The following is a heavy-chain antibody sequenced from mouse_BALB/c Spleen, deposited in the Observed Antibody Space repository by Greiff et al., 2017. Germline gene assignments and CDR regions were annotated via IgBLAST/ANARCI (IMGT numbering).Heavy chain of an antibody. CDR2: INPSTGYT. D-gene: IGHD2-12*01. Sequence: VKLMESGAELAKPGASVKMSCKASGYTFTSYWMHWVKQRPGQGLEWIGYINPSTGYTEYNQKFKDKATLTADKSSSTAYMQLSSLTSEDSAVYYCARSELLDYWGQGTTLTVSS. CDR1: GYTFTSYW. V-gene: IGHV1-7*01. CDR3: ARSELLDY. J-gene: IGHJ2*01.